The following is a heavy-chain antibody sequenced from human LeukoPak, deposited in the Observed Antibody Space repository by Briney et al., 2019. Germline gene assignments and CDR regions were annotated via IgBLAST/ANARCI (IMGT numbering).Heavy chain of an antibody. Sequence: PGGSLRLSCVASGFTFSSYSMNWVRQAPGKGLEWVSSIGSSSSYIYYADSVKGRFTFSRDNAKNSLYLQMNSLRAEDTAVYYCARAGLYTSSRDSNDAFDMWGQGTMVTVSS. CDR3: ARAGLYTSSRDSNDAFDM. CDR1: GFTFSSYS. J-gene: IGHJ3*02. CDR2: IGSSSSYI. D-gene: IGHD6-6*01. V-gene: IGHV3-21*01.